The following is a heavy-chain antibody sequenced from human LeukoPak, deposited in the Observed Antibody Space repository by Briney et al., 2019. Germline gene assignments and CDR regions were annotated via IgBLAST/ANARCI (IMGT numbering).Heavy chain of an antibody. V-gene: IGHV1-46*01. CDR2: INPSGGST. D-gene: IGHD6-19*01. CDR3: ARVYSSGWYGLYYFDY. J-gene: IGHJ4*02. CDR1: GYTFTSYY. Sequence: ASVKVSCKASGYTFTSYYMHWVRQAPGQGLEWMGIINPSGGSTSYAQKFQGRVTMTRDTSISTAYMELSRLRSDDTAVYYCARVYSSGWYGLYYFDYWGQGTLVTVSS.